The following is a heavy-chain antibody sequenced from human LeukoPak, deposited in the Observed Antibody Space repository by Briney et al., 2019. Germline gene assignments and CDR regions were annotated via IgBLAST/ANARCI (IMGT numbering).Heavy chain of an antibody. Sequence: PSETLSLTCTVSGGSISSSSYYWGWIRQPPGKGLEWIGSIYYSGSTYNNPSLKSRVTISVDTSKNQFSLKLTSVTAADTAVYYCARQWWSSSWRLVFDYWGQGTLVTVSS. D-gene: IGHD6-13*01. J-gene: IGHJ4*02. CDR3: ARQWWSSSWRLVFDY. V-gene: IGHV4-39*01. CDR1: GGSISSSSYY. CDR2: IYYSGST.